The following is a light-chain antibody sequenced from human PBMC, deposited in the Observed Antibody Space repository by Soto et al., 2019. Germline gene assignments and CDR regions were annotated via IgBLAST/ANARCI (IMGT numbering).Light chain of an antibody. CDR2: GAS. Sequence: EIVLTQSPGTLSLSPGELATLSCRSSQSVSSSYLAWYQRKPGQAPRLLIYGASTRATGIPARFSGSGSGTEFTLTISSLQSEDCAVYYCQQYYNWPRTFGQGTRLQIK. V-gene: IGKV3-15*01. J-gene: IGKJ5*01. CDR3: QQYYNWPRT. CDR1: QSVSSSY.